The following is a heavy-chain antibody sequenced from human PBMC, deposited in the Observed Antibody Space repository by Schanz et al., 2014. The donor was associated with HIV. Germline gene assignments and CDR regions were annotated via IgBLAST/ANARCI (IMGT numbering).Heavy chain of an antibody. CDR3: AREQYGEHYFDY. Sequence: EVQLLESGGGLVQPGGSLRLSCAASGFTLSSFTMNWVRQAPGKGLEWVSSISSSSGYIYYADSVKGRFTISRDNANNSLYLQMNSLTAEDTALHYCAREQYGEHYFDYWGQGTLVTVSS. J-gene: IGHJ4*02. CDR1: GFTLSSFT. D-gene: IGHD3-10*01. CDR2: ISSSSGYI. V-gene: IGHV3-21*01.